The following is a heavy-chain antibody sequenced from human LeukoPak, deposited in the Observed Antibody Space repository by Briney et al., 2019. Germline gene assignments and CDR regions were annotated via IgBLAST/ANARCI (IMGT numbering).Heavy chain of an antibody. Sequence: PSETLSLTCTVSGGSISSSSYYWGWIRQPPGKGLEWIGSIYYSGSTYYNPSLKSRVTISVDTSKNQFSLKLSSVTAADTAVYYCARHGDVGGWSVQPLGRRWFDPWGQGTLVTVSS. CDR1: GGSISSSSYY. J-gene: IGHJ5*02. CDR2: IYYSGST. V-gene: IGHV4-39*01. D-gene: IGHD6-19*01. CDR3: ARHGDVGGWSVQPLGRRWFDP.